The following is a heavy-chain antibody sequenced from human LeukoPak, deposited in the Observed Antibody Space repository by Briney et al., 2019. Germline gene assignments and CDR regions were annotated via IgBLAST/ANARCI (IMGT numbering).Heavy chain of an antibody. CDR3: ARDYFDSSDYPQTYYYYYMDV. CDR1: EFIFSNYG. CDR2: ISSNSRTI. J-gene: IGHJ6*03. Sequence: GGSLRLSCAASEFIFSNYGMNWVRQAPGKGLEWVSYISSNSRTINYADSVRGRFTISRDNGKNSLYLQMNSLRAEDTAIYYCARDYFDSSDYPQTYYYYYMDVWGKGTTVTVSS. V-gene: IGHV3-48*01. D-gene: IGHD3-22*01.